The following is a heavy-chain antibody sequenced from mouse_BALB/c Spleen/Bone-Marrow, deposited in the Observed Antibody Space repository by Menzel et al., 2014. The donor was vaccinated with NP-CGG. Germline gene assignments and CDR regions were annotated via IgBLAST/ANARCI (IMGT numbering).Heavy chain of an antibody. Sequence: EVMLVESGGGLVQPGGSLKLSCAASGFTFSNYGMPWVRQTPDKRLDLVATINSNGGTTYYPDSVKGRFTISRDNAKNTLYLQMSSLKSEDTAMYFCARGLYYVAYGPGFAYWGQGTLVTVSA. V-gene: IGHV5-6-3*01. CDR3: ARGLYYVAYGPGFAY. J-gene: IGHJ3*01. D-gene: IGHD2-13*01. CDR1: GFTFSNYG. CDR2: INSNGGTT.